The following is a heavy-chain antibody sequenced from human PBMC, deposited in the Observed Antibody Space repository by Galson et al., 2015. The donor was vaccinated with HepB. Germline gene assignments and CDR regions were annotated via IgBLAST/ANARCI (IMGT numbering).Heavy chain of an antibody. Sequence: SVEVSCKAYGGTFSSYAIGWVRQAPGQGLEWMGGIILIFGTANYAQKFQGRVTITADESTSTAYMELSSLRSEDTAVYSCAISHIVGATGLRNWFDPWGQGTLVTVSS. V-gene: IGHV1-69*13. D-gene: IGHD1-26*01. J-gene: IGHJ5*02. CDR3: AISHIVGATGLRNWFDP. CDR2: IILIFGTA. CDR1: GGTFSSYA.